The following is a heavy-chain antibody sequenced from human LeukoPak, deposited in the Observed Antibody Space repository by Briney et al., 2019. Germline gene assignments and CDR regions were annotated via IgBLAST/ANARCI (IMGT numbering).Heavy chain of an antibody. V-gene: IGHV4-61*01. CDR2: IYYSGST. D-gene: IGHD2-21*02. J-gene: IGHJ4*02. CDR3: ARALVTAILYED. CDR1: GVSVSSGSYH. Sequence: SETLSLTCSVSGVSVSSGSYHWSWIRQPPGKGLEWIGYIYYSGSTNYNPSLKSRVTISVDTSKNQFSLKLSSVTAADTAVYYCARALVTAILYEDWGQGTLVTVSS.